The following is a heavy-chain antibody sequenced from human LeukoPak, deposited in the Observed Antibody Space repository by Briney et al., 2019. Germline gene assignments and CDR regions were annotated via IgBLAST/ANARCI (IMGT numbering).Heavy chain of an antibody. CDR2: ISFDGGNQ. J-gene: IGHJ4*02. D-gene: IGHD3-22*01. CDR1: GFTFSSYA. CDR3: ARSDHTYYYDSSGYTQPVD. Sequence: GGSLRLSCAASGFTFSSYAMHWVRQAPGKGLEWVAGISFDGGNQYYADSVKGRFTISRDNSKITLYLQMTSLRAEDTAVYYCARSDHTYYYDSSGYTQPVDWGQGTLVTVSS. V-gene: IGHV3-30-3*01.